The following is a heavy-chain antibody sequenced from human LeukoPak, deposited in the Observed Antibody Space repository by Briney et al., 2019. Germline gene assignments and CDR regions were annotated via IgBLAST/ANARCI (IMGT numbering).Heavy chain of an antibody. CDR1: GYTFTSYG. V-gene: IGHV1-18*01. CDR2: ISAYNGNT. J-gene: IGHJ4*02. Sequence: ASVKVSCKASGYTFTSYGISWVRQAPGQGLEWMGWISAYNGNTNYAQKLQDRVTMTTDTSTRTVYMELRSLRSDDTAVYYCARDRQQWLVGGGDYWGQGTLVTVSS. D-gene: IGHD6-19*01. CDR3: ARDRQQWLVGGGDY.